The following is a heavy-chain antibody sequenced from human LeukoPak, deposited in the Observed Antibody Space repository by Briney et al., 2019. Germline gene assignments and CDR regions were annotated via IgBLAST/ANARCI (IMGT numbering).Heavy chain of an antibody. Sequence: SETLSLTCTVSGGSISSGGYYWSWIRQHPGKGLEWIGYIYYSGSTYYNPSLKSRVTISVDTSKNQFPLKLSSVTAADTAVYYCARVRRDTAMVHYYYYYMDVWGKGTTVTVSS. V-gene: IGHV4-31*03. CDR1: GGSISSGGYY. J-gene: IGHJ6*03. CDR2: IYYSGST. D-gene: IGHD5-18*01. CDR3: ARVRRDTAMVHYYYYYMDV.